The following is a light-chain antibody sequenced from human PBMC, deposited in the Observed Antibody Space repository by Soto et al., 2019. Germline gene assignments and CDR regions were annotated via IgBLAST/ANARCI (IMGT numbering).Light chain of an antibody. V-gene: IGKV3-11*01. Sequence: ETVLTQSPATLSLSPGERATLSCRASQSVGSFLAWYQQKPGQAPRLFIYGVSNRATGIPARFSGSGSGTDFTLTISSLEPEDFAVYYCQQRTNWPWTFGQGTKVEIK. CDR3: QQRTNWPWT. CDR1: QSVGSF. CDR2: GVS. J-gene: IGKJ1*01.